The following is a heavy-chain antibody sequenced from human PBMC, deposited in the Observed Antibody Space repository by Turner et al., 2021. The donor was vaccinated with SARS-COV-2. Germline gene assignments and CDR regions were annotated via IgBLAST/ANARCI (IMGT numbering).Heavy chain of an antibody. D-gene: IGHD6-25*01. CDR1: GFTFSSYG. Sequence: QVQLVESGGGVVQPGSSLRLSCAASGFTFSSYGMHWVRQAPGKGLEWMAVISYDGSNKYYADSVKGRFTISRDNSKNTLYLQMSSLRAEDTAVYYCAKCGYQYYHYYYMDVWGKGTTVTVSS. CDR2: ISYDGSNK. V-gene: IGHV3-30*18. J-gene: IGHJ6*03. CDR3: AKCGYQYYHYYYMDV.